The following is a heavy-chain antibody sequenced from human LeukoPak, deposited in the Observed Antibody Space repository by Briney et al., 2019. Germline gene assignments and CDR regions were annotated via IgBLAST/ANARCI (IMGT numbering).Heavy chain of an antibody. CDR1: GFIFSTYS. V-gene: IGHV3-21*05. J-gene: IGHJ4*02. D-gene: IGHD3-10*01. CDR3: ARHYNSGSPDC. Sequence: SEGSLRLSCAASGFIFSTYSMNWVRQAPGRGLEWVSYMSTSDGFKHYADSVKGRFTISRDNAKNSLYLQMNSLRAEDTAVYYCARHYNSGSPDCWGQGTLVTVSS. CDR2: MSTSDGFK.